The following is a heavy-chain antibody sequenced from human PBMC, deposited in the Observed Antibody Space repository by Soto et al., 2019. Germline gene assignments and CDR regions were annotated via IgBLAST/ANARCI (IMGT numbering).Heavy chain of an antibody. CDR1: GGSISSGGYY. CDR3: ARGQVYYYDSSGYPLYYGMDV. J-gene: IGHJ6*02. Sequence: SETLSLTCTVSGGSISSGGYYWSWIRQHPGKGLEWIGYIYYSGSTYYNPSLKSRVTISVDTSKNQFSLKLSSVTAADTAVYYCARGQVYYYDSSGYPLYYGMDVWGQGTTVTVS. D-gene: IGHD3-22*01. CDR2: IYYSGST. V-gene: IGHV4-31*03.